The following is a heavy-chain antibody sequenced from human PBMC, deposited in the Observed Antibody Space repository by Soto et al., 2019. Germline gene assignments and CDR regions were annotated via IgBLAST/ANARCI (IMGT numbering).Heavy chain of an antibody. CDR1: GFTFSSYW. CDR2: IKQDGSEK. J-gene: IGHJ6*02. Sequence: GGSLRLSCAASGFTFSSYWMSWVRQAPGKGLEWVANIKQDGSEKYYVDSVKGRFTISRDNAKNSLYLQMNSLRAEDKAVYYCARESYDILTGYYRESYYYYYGMDVWGQGTTVTVSS. CDR3: ARESYDILTGYYRESYYYYYGMDV. V-gene: IGHV3-7*01. D-gene: IGHD3-9*01.